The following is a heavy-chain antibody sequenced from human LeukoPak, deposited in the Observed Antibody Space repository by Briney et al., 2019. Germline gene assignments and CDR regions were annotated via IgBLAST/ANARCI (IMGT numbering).Heavy chain of an antibody. CDR3: AREGGSSWAPEFYYYYYMDV. D-gene: IGHD6-13*01. CDR2: INPNSGGT. V-gene: IGHV1-2*02. J-gene: IGHJ6*03. Sequence: ASVKVSCKASGYTFTGYYMHWVRQAPGQGLGWMGWINPNSGGTNYAQKFQGRVTMTRDTSISTAYMELSRLRSDDTAVYYCAREGGSSWAPEFYYYYYMDVWGKGTTVTVSS. CDR1: GYTFTGYY.